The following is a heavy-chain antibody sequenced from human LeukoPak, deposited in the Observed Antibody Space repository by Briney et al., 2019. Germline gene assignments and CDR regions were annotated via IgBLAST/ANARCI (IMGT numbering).Heavy chain of an antibody. D-gene: IGHD3-10*01. J-gene: IGHJ4*02. V-gene: IGHV1-3*01. Sequence: RASVKVSCKASGYTFTSYAMHWVRQAPGQRLEWMGWINAGNGNTKYSQKFQGRVTITRDTSASTAYMELSSLRSEDTAVYYCARGGSGSQITGDWGQGTLVTVSS. CDR2: INAGNGNT. CDR1: GYTFTSYA. CDR3: ARGGSGSQITGD.